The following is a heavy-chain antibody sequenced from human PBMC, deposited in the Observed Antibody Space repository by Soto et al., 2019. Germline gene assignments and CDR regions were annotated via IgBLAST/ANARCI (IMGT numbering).Heavy chain of an antibody. Sequence: QVQLQESGPGLVKPSQTLSLTCTVSGGSISSGGYYWSWIRQHPGKGLEWIGYIYYSGSTYYNPSLKGRVTIPVDTSKNQFSLKLSSVTAADTAVYYCARDLERVSRGTWGMDVWGQGTTVTVSS. CDR1: GGSISSGGYY. CDR3: ARDLERVSRGTWGMDV. V-gene: IGHV4-31*03. CDR2: IYYSGST. D-gene: IGHD2-15*01. J-gene: IGHJ6*02.